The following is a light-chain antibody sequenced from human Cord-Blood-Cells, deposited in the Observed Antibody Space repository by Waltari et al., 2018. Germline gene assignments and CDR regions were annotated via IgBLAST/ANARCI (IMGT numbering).Light chain of an antibody. CDR2: GKN. CDR1: SLRSYY. V-gene: IGLV3-19*01. Sequence: SSELTQDPAVSVALGQPVRITCQGDSLRSYYASWYQQKPGHAPVLVIYGKNNRPSGIPDRFSGSSSGNTASLTITGAQVEDEADYYCNSRDSSGNHYVFGTGTKVTVL. J-gene: IGLJ1*01. CDR3: NSRDSSGNHYV.